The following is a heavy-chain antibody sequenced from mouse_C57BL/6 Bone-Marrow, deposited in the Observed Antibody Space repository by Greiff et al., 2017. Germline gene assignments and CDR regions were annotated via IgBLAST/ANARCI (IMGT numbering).Heavy chain of an antibody. CDR2: IDPETGGT. J-gene: IGHJ4*01. CDR3: TRSSKGAMDY. D-gene: IGHD2-5*01. CDR1: GYTFTDYE. Sequence: VQLQQSGAELVRPGASVTLSCKASGYTFTDYEMHWVKQTPVHGLEWIGAIDPETGGTAYNQKFKGKAILTADKSSSTAYMELRSLTSEDSAVYYCTRSSKGAMDYWGQGTSVTVSS. V-gene: IGHV1-15*01.